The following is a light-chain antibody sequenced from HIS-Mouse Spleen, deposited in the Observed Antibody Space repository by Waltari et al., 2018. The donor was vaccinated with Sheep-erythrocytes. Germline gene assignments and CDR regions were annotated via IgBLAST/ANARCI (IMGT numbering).Light chain of an antibody. CDR1: SSDVGGYNY. J-gene: IGLJ1*01. V-gene: IGLV2-11*01. CDR2: DVS. CDR3: CSYAGSYNHV. Sequence: QSALTQPRSVSGSPGQSVTISCTGTSSDVGGYNYVSWYQQHPGKAPKLMIYDVSKRPSGVHDSFSGSKSGNTASLTIAGLQAEDEADYYCCSYAGSYNHVFGTGTKVTVL.